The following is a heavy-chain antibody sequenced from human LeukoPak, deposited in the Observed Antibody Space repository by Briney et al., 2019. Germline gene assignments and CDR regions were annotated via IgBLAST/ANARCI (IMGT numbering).Heavy chain of an antibody. D-gene: IGHD6-6*01. Sequence: GGSLRLSCAASGFTFSSYGMNWVRQAPGKGLEWVSYISSSSSSISYADSVKGRFTISRDNAKNSLYLQMSSLRVEDTAVYYCTRDPRHFDSCGQGTLVTVSS. CDR2: ISSSSSSI. CDR3: TRDPRHFDS. J-gene: IGHJ5*01. CDR1: GFTFSSYG. V-gene: IGHV3-48*01.